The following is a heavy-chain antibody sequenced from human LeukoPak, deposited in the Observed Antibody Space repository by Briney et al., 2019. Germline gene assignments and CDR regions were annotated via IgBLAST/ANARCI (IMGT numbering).Heavy chain of an antibody. D-gene: IGHD6-6*01. CDR3: AKDLEYSSSSGFDY. CDR2: ISWNSGSI. J-gene: IGHJ4*02. Sequence: GRSLRLSCAASGFTFYDYAMHWVRQAPGKGLEWVSGISWNSGSIGYADSVKGRFTISRDNAKNSLYLQMNSLRAEDMALYYCAKDLEYSSSSGFDYWGQGTLVTVSS. V-gene: IGHV3-9*03. CDR1: GFTFYDYA.